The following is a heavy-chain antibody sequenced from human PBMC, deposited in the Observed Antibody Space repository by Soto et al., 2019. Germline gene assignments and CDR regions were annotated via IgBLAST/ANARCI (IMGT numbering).Heavy chain of an antibody. D-gene: IGHD2-15*01. CDR2: IHPGGQTI. CDR3: ARRGSR. CDR1: GFTFSSSE. J-gene: IGHJ3*01. V-gene: IGHV3-48*03. Sequence: EVQLVESGGGLVQPGGSLRLSCAASGFTFSSSEMYWVRQAPGKGLEWISYIHPGGQTIFYAESVKGRFNISRDNAKHSVYLKMNSLRAEDTAVYYCARRGSRWGRGTKVTVSS.